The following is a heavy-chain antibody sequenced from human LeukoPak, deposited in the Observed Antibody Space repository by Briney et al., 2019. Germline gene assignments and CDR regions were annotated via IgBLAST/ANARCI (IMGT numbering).Heavy chain of an antibody. CDR1: GYTFTTYD. Sequence: ASGKVSCKASGYTFTTYDINWVRQATGQGLELMGLINPNSGSRGYAQRFLGRVSITRNTSISTAYMELSSLRSEDTAVYYCARQYYDYVWWSYRPYYYYMDVWGKGTTVTVSS. J-gene: IGHJ6*03. CDR2: INPNSGSR. V-gene: IGHV1-8*03. CDR3: ARQYYDYVWWSYRPYYYYMDV. D-gene: IGHD3-16*02.